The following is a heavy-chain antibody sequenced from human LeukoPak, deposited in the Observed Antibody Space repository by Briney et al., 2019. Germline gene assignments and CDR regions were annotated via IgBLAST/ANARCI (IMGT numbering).Heavy chain of an antibody. D-gene: IGHD6-19*01. V-gene: IGHV4-59*08. Sequence: SETLSLTCTVSGASISSYYWTWIRQSPGQGLEWIGYIYHTGATSYNPSLKSRVTMSIDTSKKQFSLKLTSVTAADAAVYFCARYGVSGWVIDNWGQGTLVTVSS. CDR1: GASISSYY. CDR3: ARYGVSGWVIDN. CDR2: IYHTGAT. J-gene: IGHJ4*02.